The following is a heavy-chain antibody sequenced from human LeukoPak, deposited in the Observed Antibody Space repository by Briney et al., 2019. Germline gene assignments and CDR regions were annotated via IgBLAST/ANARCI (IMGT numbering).Heavy chain of an antibody. CDR2: IYNSGST. D-gene: IGHD5-18*01. J-gene: IGHJ6*02. Sequence: SQTLSLTCTVSGGSITNYYCGWIRHPPEKGLGWIGYIYNSGSTNYNPPLKSRVTISVDTSKNQFSLKLSSVTAADTAVYYCARSDTATTGRYYYGMDVWGQGTTVTVSS. CDR3: ARSDTATTGRYYYGMDV. CDR1: GGSITNYY. V-gene: IGHV4-59*08.